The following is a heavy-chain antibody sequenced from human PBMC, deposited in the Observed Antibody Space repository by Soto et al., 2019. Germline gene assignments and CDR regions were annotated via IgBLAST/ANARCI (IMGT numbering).Heavy chain of an antibody. Sequence: SETLSLTCSVSGDSINSDNYCGAWIRQPPGKGVEGIGSMYYHGNTYDGPGLKTRVGISPDQAKCQFSPKLNSVTGADSPVYFCARLEGLATISYCFGYWGEGTLVTVCS. CDR2: MYYHGNT. V-gene: IGHV4-39*01. CDR1: GDSINSDNYC. J-gene: IGHJ4*02. CDR3: ARLEGLATISYCFGY. D-gene: IGHD3-9*01.